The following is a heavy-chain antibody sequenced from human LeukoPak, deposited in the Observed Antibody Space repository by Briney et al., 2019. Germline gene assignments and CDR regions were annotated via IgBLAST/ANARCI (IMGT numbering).Heavy chain of an antibody. CDR2: ISYDGSNK. Sequence: PGGSLRLSCAASGFSFSTYAMHWVRQAPGKGLEWMAVISYDGSNKYYADSVKGRFTISRDNAKNSLYLQMNSLRAEDTAVYYCASDSPVRGAIWYWGQGTLVTVSS. CDR3: ASDSPVRGAIWY. V-gene: IGHV3-30*04. D-gene: IGHD3-10*01. J-gene: IGHJ4*02. CDR1: GFSFSTYA.